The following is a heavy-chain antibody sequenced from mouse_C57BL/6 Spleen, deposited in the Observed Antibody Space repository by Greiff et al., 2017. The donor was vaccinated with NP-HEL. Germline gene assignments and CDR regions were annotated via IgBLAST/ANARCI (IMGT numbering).Heavy chain of an antibody. J-gene: IGHJ4*01. CDR3: TPKLGGYAMDY. D-gene: IGHD4-1*01. V-gene: IGHV6-6*01. CDR2: IRNKANNHAT. CDR1: GFTFSDAW. Sequence: EVQGVESGGGLVQPGGSMKLSCAASGFTFSDAWMDWVRQSPEKGLEWVAEIRNKANNHATYYAESVKGRFTISRDDSKSSVYLQMNSLRAEDTGIYYCTPKLGGYAMDYWGQGTSVTVSS.